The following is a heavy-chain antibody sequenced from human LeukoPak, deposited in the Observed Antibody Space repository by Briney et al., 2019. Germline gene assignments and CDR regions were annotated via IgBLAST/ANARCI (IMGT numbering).Heavy chain of an antibody. CDR3: ARSVMDIVVVEAFDI. V-gene: IGHV3-48*03. Sequence: GGSLRLSCAASGFTFSSYEMNWVRQAPGKGLEWVSYISSSGSTIYYADSVKGRFTISRDNAKNSLYLQINSLRAEDTAVYYCARSVMDIVVVEAFDIWGQGTMVTVSS. CDR2: ISSSGSTI. J-gene: IGHJ3*02. CDR1: GFTFSSYE. D-gene: IGHD2-15*01.